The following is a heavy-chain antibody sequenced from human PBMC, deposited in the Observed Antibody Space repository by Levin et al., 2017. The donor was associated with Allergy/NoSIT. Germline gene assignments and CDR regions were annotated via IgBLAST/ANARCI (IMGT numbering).Heavy chain of an antibody. CDR3: GRDTSGYWSLDN. D-gene: IGHD3-22*01. J-gene: IGHJ4*02. Sequence: SQTLSLTCTVSGGSISSGDFYWSWIRQPPGKGLEWIGYITYSGSTYYNPSLKSRATISVDTSENHFSLKLSSVTAADTAVYYCGRDTSGYWSLDNWGQGTLVTVSS. CDR2: ITYSGST. V-gene: IGHV4-30-4*01. CDR1: GGSISSGDFY.